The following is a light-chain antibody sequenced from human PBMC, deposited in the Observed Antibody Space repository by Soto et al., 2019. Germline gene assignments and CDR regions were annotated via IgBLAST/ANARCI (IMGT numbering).Light chain of an antibody. CDR2: EVS. CDR1: SSDVGSYNL. V-gene: IGLV2-23*02. CDR3: CSYAGSSTSYV. Sequence: QSALTQPASVSGSPGRSITISCTGTSSDVGSYNLVSWYQQHPGKAPKLMIYEVSKRPSGVSNRFSGSKSGNTASLTISGLQAEDEADYYCCSYAGSSTSYVFGTGTKVTLL. J-gene: IGLJ1*01.